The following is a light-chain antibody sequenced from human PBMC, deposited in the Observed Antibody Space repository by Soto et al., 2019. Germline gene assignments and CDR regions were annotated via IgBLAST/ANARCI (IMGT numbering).Light chain of an antibody. V-gene: IGKV1-5*03. CDR2: EAS. J-gene: IGKJ2*01. CDR3: QQYSSYSPYT. Sequence: DIQMTQSPSTLSGSVVARVTITCRASQTISSWLAWYQQKPGTAPKLLIYEASTLHSGVPSRFTGSGSGTEFPLVISRLQPDDFATYYCQQYSSYSPYTFGQGTKVDI. CDR1: QTISSW.